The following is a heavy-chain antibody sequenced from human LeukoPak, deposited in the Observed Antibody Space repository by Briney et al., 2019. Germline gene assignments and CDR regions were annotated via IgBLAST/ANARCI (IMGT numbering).Heavy chain of an antibody. CDR3: ARQSSEIYDSSGYDY. J-gene: IGHJ4*02. Sequence: GGSLRLSCAASGFTFSFYWMTWVRQAPGKGLEWVANMKHDGSEKYYVDSVKGRFTISRDNAKNSLLLQMNSLRVEDTAVYYCARQSSEIYDSSGYDYWGQGTLVTVSS. CDR2: MKHDGSEK. CDR1: GFTFSFYW. V-gene: IGHV3-7*01. D-gene: IGHD6-19*01.